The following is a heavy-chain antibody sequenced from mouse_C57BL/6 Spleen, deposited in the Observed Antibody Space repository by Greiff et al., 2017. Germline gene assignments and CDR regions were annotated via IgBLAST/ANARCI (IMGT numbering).Heavy chain of an antibody. Sequence: QVQLKQSGAELMKPGASVKLSCKATGYTFTGYWIEWVKQRPGHGLEWIGEILPGSGSTNYNEKFKGKATFTADTSSNTAYMQLSSLTTEDSAIYYCARTLFTTVVAPFFDYWGQGTTLTVSS. J-gene: IGHJ2*01. V-gene: IGHV1-9*01. CDR2: ILPGSGST. CDR3: ARTLFTTVVAPFFDY. CDR1: GYTFTGYW. D-gene: IGHD1-1*01.